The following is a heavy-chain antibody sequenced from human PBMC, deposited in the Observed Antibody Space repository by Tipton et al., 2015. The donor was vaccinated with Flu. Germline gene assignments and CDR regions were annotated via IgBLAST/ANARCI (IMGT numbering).Heavy chain of an antibody. J-gene: IGHJ5*02. V-gene: IGHV4-61*02. CDR1: GASVSTGAYF. Sequence: LRLSCAVSGASVSTGAYFWTWIRQPAGKGLEWIGRIYTTGSTDYNPSLKSRVTIFLDTSTNHFFLKLTSVTSADTAVYFCAKVKGGWYGSHMGPNWFDPWGQGTLVTVTS. CDR2: IYTTGST. CDR3: AKVKGGWYGSHMGPNWFDP. D-gene: IGHD3-10*01.